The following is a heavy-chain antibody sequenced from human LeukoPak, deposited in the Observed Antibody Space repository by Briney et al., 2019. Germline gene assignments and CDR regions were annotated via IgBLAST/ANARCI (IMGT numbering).Heavy chain of an antibody. J-gene: IGHJ4*02. CDR3: ARVPFTMVRGVMRPPRYFDY. CDR1: GYTFTSYG. V-gene: IGHV1-18*01. D-gene: IGHD3-10*01. Sequence: GASVKVSCKASGYTFTSYGISWVRQAPGQGLEWMVWISTYNGNTNYAQKLQGTFTMTTDTSTSTAYMELRSLRSDDTAVYDCARVPFTMVRGVMRPPRYFDYWGQGTLVTVSS. CDR2: ISTYNGNT.